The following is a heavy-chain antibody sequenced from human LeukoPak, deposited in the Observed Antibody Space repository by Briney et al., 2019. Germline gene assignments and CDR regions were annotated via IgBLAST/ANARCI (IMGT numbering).Heavy chain of an antibody. CDR2: IKQDGSEK. CDR1: GFTFSSYW. V-gene: IGHV3-7*01. Sequence: AGGSLRLSCAASGFTFSSYWMSWVRQAPGKGLEWVANIKQDGSEKYYVDSVKGRFAISRDNAKNSLYLQMNSLRADDTAVYYCARGLPPLAAAGPFDYWGQGTLVTVSS. D-gene: IGHD6-13*01. CDR3: ARGLPPLAAAGPFDY. J-gene: IGHJ4*02.